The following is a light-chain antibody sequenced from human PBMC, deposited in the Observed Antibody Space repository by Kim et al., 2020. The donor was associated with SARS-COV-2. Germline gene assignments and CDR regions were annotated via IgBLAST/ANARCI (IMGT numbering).Light chain of an antibody. J-gene: IGKJ4*01. V-gene: IGKV3-20*01. CDR2: SAS. CDR3: QQYGRSPFT. CDR1: QRISSSY. Sequence: EIVLTQSPGTLSLSPGERVTLSCRASQRISSSYLAWYQHKPGQAPRLVIYSASSRATGIPDRFSGSGSGTDFTLTISRLEPEDFAVYSCQQYGRSPFTFGGGTKVEIK.